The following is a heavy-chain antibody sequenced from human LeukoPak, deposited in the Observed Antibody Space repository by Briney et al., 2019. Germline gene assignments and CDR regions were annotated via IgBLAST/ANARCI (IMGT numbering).Heavy chain of an antibody. J-gene: IGHJ4*02. CDR3: ATSTYGSGPFYFDY. Sequence: SETLSLTCTVSGGSISSYYWSWIRQPPGKGLEWIGYIYYSGSTNYNPSLKSRVTISVDTSKNQFSLKLSSVTAADTAVYYCATSTYGSGPFYFDYWGQGTLVTVSS. CDR1: GGSISSYY. V-gene: IGHV4-59*08. CDR2: IYYSGST. D-gene: IGHD3-10*01.